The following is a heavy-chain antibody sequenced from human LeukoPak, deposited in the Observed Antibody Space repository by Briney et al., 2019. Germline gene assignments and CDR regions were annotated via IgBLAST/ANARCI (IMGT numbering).Heavy chain of an antibody. V-gene: IGHV4-4*07. CDR3: ARSYGSSWYSYYYYYMDV. Sequence: PSETLSLTCTVSGGSISSYYWSWIRQPAGKGLEWIGRIYTSGSTNYNPSLKSRVTMSVDTSKNQFPLKLSSVTAADTAVYYCARSYGSSWYSYYYYYMDVWGKGTTVTISS. D-gene: IGHD6-13*01. J-gene: IGHJ6*03. CDR2: IYTSGST. CDR1: GGSISSYY.